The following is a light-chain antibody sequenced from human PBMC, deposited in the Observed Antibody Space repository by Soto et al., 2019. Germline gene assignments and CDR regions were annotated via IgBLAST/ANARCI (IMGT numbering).Light chain of an antibody. CDR2: DGS. CDR3: QVWDSTSDHYV. CDR1: NIGSKS. Sequence: LAQPPSVSVAPGQTARIPCGGDNIGSKSVYWYQQKPGQAPVVVVYDGSDRPSGIPERFSGSNSGTTATLTISRVEAGDEADYFCQVWDSTSDHYVFGAGTKVTVL. J-gene: IGLJ1*01. V-gene: IGLV3-21*02.